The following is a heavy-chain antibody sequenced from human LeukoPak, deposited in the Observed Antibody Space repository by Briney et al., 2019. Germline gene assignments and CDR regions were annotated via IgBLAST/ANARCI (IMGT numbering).Heavy chain of an antibody. D-gene: IGHD3-10*01. CDR3: AFDFGGYSDT. J-gene: IGHJ5*02. Sequence: GGSLRLSCAVPGATFSTFWMHWVRQVPGKGPAWVSRTNPDVSRVDYADSVKGRFSISRENARDTLYLQMNSLRVEDTAMYYCAFDFGGYSDTWGQGTLVTVSS. V-gene: IGHV3-74*01. CDR1: GATFSTFW. CDR2: TNPDVSRV.